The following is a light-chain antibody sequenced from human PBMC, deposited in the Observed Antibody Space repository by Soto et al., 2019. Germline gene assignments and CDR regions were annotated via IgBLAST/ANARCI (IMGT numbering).Light chain of an antibody. J-gene: IGKJ2*01. CDR3: QQGHNWPLT. CDR2: GAS. CDR1: QSISSE. Sequence: DIVMTQSPATLSASPGERATLSCRASQSISSELAWYQQRPGQPPRLLIYGASTRATGVPDRFTGSGSGSDFTLTISGLQSEDFAVYYCQQGHNWPLTFGQGTRLEI. V-gene: IGKV3-15*01.